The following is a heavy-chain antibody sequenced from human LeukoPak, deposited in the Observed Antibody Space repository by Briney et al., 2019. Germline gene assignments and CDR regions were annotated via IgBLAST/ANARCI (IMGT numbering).Heavy chain of an antibody. CDR2: INHSGST. V-gene: IGHV4-34*01. J-gene: IGHJ1*01. Sequence: PSETLSLTCAVYGGSFSGYYWSWIRQPPGKGLEGIGEINHSGSTNYNPSLKSRVTISVDTSKNQFSLKLSSVTAADTAVYYCAGLARVGYCSGGSCRYFQHWGQGTLVTVSS. CDR1: GGSFSGYY. CDR3: AGLARVGYCSGGSCRYFQH. D-gene: IGHD2-15*01.